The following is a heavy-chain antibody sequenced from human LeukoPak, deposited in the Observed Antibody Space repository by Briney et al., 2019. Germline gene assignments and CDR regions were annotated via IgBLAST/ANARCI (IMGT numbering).Heavy chain of an antibody. CDR1: GYTFTSYG. CDR3: ARKMTTVTTSDPYYYYGMDV. V-gene: IGHV1-18*01. D-gene: IGHD4-17*01. Sequence: GASVKVSCKASGYTFTSYGISWVRQAPGQGLEWMGWISAYNGNTNYAQKLQGRVTMTTDTSTSTAYMELRSLRSDDTAVYYCARKMTTVTTSDPYYYYGMDVWGQGTTVTVSS. J-gene: IGHJ6*02. CDR2: ISAYNGNT.